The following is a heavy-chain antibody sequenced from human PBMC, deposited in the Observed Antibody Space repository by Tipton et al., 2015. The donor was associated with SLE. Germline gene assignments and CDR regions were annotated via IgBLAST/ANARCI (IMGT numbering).Heavy chain of an antibody. CDR3: ARHVGIWNAAFDS. CDR1: GDSIKTSGHY. V-gene: IGHV4-31*03. D-gene: IGHD1-1*01. J-gene: IGHJ4*02. CDR2: IFYGGGT. Sequence: TLSLTCSVSGDSIKTSGHYWSWIRQHPARGLEWVGYIFYGGGTYYTPSLRSRLTISVGTSTNQFSLKLNSVTAADTAVYYCARHVGIWNAAFDSWGQGSLVTVSS.